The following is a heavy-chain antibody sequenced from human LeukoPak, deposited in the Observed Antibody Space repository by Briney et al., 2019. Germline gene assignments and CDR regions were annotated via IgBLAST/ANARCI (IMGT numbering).Heavy chain of an antibody. Sequence: SETLSLTCTVSGGSISSSSYYWGWIRQPPGKGLEWIGSIYYSGSTYYNPSLKSRVTISVDTSKNQFSLKLSSVTAADTAVYYCARGPHGIAAAWGQGTLVTVFS. J-gene: IGHJ5*02. D-gene: IGHD6-13*01. CDR2: IYYSGST. CDR1: GGSISSSSYY. V-gene: IGHV4-39*07. CDR3: ARGPHGIAAA.